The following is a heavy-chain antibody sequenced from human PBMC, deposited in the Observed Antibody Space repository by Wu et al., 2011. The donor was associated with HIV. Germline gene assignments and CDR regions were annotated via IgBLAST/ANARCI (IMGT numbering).Heavy chain of an antibody. CDR3: AGSYYNSYYYYGMDV. J-gene: IGHJ6*02. Sequence: QVQLVQSGAEVKKPGASVKVSCKASGYTFNTYAISWVRQAPGQGLEWMGWISPYDGDTKYPRKLQGRVTMTTDTSTSTAYMELRSLRSDDTAVYYCAGSYYNSYYYYGMDVWGQGTTVTVSS. V-gene: IGHV1-18*01. D-gene: IGHD3-10*01. CDR1: GYTFNTYA. CDR2: ISPYDGDT.